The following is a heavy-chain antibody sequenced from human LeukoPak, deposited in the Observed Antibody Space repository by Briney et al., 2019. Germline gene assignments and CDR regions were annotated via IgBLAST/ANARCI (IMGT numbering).Heavy chain of an antibody. J-gene: IGHJ4*02. V-gene: IGHV4-30-2*01. D-gene: IGHD3-10*01. CDR3: ARDEPGSSTSTDY. CDR1: GGSISSGGYY. CDR2: IYHSGST. Sequence: SETLSLTCAVSGGSISSGGYYRSWIRQPPGKGLEWIGYIYHSGSTYYNPSLKSRVTISVDRSKNQFSLKLSSVTAADTAVYYCARDEPGSSTSTDYWGQGTLVTVSS.